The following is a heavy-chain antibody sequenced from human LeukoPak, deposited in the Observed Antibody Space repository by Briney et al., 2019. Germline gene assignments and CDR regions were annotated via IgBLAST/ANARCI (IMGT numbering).Heavy chain of an antibody. J-gene: IGHJ3*02. Sequence: SETLPLTCTVSGGSISSGGYYWSWIRQHPGKGLEWIGYIYHSGTNYSNPSLKSRVTISIDTSNNQVSLKVNSVTAADTAIYYCARRTSWVDAFDIWGQGTMVIVSS. CDR1: GGSISSGGYY. V-gene: IGHV4-31*02. CDR2: IYHSGTN. D-gene: IGHD6-13*01. CDR3: ARRTSWVDAFDI.